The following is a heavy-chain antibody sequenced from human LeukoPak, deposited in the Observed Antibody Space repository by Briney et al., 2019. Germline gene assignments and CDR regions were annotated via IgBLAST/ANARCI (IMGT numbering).Heavy chain of an antibody. J-gene: IGHJ6*03. CDR1: GGSISSYY. V-gene: IGHV4-59*01. CDR2: IYYSGST. Sequence: PSETLTLTCTVSGGSISSYYWSWIRQLPGKGLEWIGYIYYSGSTNYNPSLKSRVTISVDTSKNQFSLKLSSVTAADTAVYYCARARSAYYYGSGTPYYYMDVWGKGTTVTVSS. CDR3: ARARSAYYYGSGTPYYYMDV. D-gene: IGHD3-10*01.